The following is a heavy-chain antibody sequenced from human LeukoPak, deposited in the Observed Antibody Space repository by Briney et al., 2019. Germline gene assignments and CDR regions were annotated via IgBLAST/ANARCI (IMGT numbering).Heavy chain of an antibody. J-gene: IGHJ3*02. V-gene: IGHV3-21*01. CDR3: ARVDGVGATIDI. CDR2: ISSSSSYI. Sequence: KTGGSLRLSCAASGFTFSSYEMNWVRQAPGKGLEWVSSISSSSSYIYYADSVKGRFTISRDNAKNSLYLQMNSLRAEDTAVYYCARVDGVGATIDIWGQGTMVTVSS. D-gene: IGHD1-26*01. CDR1: GFTFSSYE.